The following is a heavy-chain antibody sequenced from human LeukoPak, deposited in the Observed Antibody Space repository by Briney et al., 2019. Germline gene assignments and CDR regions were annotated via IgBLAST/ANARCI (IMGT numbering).Heavy chain of an antibody. J-gene: IGHJ4*02. CDR2: IYYSGST. Sequence: AEILSLTCTVSGGSISSYYWTWIRQLPGKGLEWIGYIYYSGSTNYNPSLKSRVTISVDTSKNQFSLKLTSVTAADTAVYYCARGVNSGYFDYCGQGTLVTVSS. D-gene: IGHD1-26*01. CDR1: GGSISSYY. V-gene: IGHV4-59*01. CDR3: ARGVNSGYFDY.